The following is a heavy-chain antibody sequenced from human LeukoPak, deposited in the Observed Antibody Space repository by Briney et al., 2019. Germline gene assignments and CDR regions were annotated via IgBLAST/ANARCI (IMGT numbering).Heavy chain of an antibody. CDR1: GFTFSSYG. J-gene: IGHJ3*02. CDR2: ICYDGSNK. D-gene: IGHD6-19*01. Sequence: GGSLRLSCAASGFTFSSYGMHWVRQAPGKGLEGVAVICYDGSNKYYADSVKGRFTISRDNSKNTLYLQMNSLRAEDTAVYYCARDRGQWLVLDAFDIWGQGTMVTVSS. V-gene: IGHV3-33*01. CDR3: ARDRGQWLVLDAFDI.